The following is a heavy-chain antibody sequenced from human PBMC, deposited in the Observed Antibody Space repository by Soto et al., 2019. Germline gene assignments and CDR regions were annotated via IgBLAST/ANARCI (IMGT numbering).Heavy chain of an antibody. J-gene: IGHJ6*02. CDR1: GYTFSSSS. D-gene: IGHD3-16*01. CDR2: INVYNGDT. CDR3: ARDIGGGEDV. Sequence: QVQLVQSGVEVKKPGASVKVSCKASGYTFSSSSISWVRQAPGQGLEWMGWINVYNGDTIYVQKFQGGVTMTTDTATSTAYMELTSLTSDDTAIYYCARDIGGGEDVWGQGTTVTVSS. V-gene: IGHV1-18*01.